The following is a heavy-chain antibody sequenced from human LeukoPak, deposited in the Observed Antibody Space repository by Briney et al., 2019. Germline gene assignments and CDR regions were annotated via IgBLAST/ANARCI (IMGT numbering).Heavy chain of an antibody. J-gene: IGHJ5*02. D-gene: IGHD3-3*01. CDR2: IYYSGST. Sequence: SETLSLTCTVSGGSISSYYWSWFRQPPGKGLEWIGYIYYSGSTNYNPSLKSRVTISVDTSKNQFSLKLSFVTAADTAVYYCARDRGYDFWSGPTGNWFDPWGQGTLVTVSS. CDR1: GGSISSYY. V-gene: IGHV4-59*12. CDR3: ARDRGYDFWSGPTGNWFDP.